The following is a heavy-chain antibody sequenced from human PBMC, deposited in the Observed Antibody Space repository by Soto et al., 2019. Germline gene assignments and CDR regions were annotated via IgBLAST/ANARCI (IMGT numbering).Heavy chain of an antibody. CDR3: ARASSDGSDNWFDP. J-gene: IGHJ5*02. CDR1: GFTFSDYY. V-gene: IGHV3-11*05. Sequence: QVQLVESGGGLVKPGGSLRLSCAASGFTFSDYYMSWIRQAPGKGLEWVSYISSSSTYTNYADSVKGRFTISRDNAKNSLYLQMNSLRAEDTAVYYCARASSDGSDNWFDPWGQGTLVTVSS. D-gene: IGHD1-26*01. CDR2: ISSSSTYT.